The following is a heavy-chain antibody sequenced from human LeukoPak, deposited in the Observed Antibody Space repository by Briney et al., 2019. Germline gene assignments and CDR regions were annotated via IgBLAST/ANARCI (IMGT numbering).Heavy chain of an antibody. J-gene: IGHJ4*02. V-gene: IGHV1-69*13. CDR1: GYTFTSYG. CDR2: IIPVFGTA. Sequence: GASVKVSCKASGYTFTSYGISWARQAPGQGLEWMGGIIPVFGTANYAQKFQGRVTITADESTSTAYMELSSLRSEDTAVYYCAREEEKGYCTNGVCYPPHPFDYWGQGTLVTVSS. D-gene: IGHD2-8*01. CDR3: AREEEKGYCTNGVCYPPHPFDY.